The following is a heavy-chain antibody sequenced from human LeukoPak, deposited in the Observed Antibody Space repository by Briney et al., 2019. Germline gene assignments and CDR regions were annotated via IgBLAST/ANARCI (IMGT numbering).Heavy chain of an antibody. CDR1: GFTFSTSW. CDR2: IKEDGSEE. J-gene: IGHJ6*03. V-gene: IGHV3-7*01. CDR3: ARDKTASHYYYYYMDV. Sequence: SGGSLRLSCAASGFTFSTSWMNWVRQAPGKGLEWVANIKEDGSEEYYVDSVKGRFTISRDNARKSLYLQMNSLRAEDTAVYYCARDKTASHYYYYYMDVWGKGTTVTVSS. D-gene: IGHD5-18*01.